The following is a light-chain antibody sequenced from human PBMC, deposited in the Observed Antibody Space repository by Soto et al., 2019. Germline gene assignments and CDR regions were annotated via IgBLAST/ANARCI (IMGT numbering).Light chain of an antibody. V-gene: IGLV3-21*04. J-gene: IGLJ1*01. CDR3: QVWDSSSDHDV. CDR1: NIGSKS. Sequence: SYELTQPHSVSVAPGKTARITCGGNNIGSKSVHWYQQKPGQAPVLVIYYDSDRPSGIPERFSGSNSGNTATLTISRVEAGDEADYYCQVWDSSSDHDVFGTGTELTVL. CDR2: YDS.